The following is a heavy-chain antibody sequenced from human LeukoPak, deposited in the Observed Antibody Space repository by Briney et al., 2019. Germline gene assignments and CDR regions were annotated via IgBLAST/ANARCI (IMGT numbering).Heavy chain of an antibody. D-gene: IGHD6-6*01. CDR1: GFTFSSYS. J-gene: IGHJ4*02. Sequence: GGSLRLSCAASGFTFSSYSMNWVRQAPGKGLEWISVIYSGGSTHYADSVKGRFTISRDNSKNTLFLQVNSLRVEDTAVYYCAKEEQQFDYFDYWRQGTLVTVSS. V-gene: IGHV3-53*01. CDR3: AKEEQQFDYFDY. CDR2: IYSGGST.